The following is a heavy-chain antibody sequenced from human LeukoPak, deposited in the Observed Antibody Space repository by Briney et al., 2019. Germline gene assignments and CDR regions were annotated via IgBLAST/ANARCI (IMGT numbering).Heavy chain of an antibody. Sequence: GGSLRLSCAASGFTFSDCGMHWVRQAPGKGLEWVGVIWYDGSNKYYSDSVKGRFTISRDNSKSTLFLQMNSLRAEDTAVYYCARDPSRYCGGGRCFSVYYGMDVWGQGTTVTVSS. V-gene: IGHV3-33*01. CDR3: ARDPSRYCGGGRCFSVYYGMDV. CDR1: GFTFSDCG. J-gene: IGHJ6*02. CDR2: IWYDGSNK. D-gene: IGHD2-15*01.